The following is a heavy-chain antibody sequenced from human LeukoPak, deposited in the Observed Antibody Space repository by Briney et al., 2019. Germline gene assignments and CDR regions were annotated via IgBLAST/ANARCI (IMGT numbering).Heavy chain of an antibody. Sequence: PGGSLRLSCAASGFTFSSYSMSWVRQAPGEGLGWVSSISSSSSYIYYADSVKGRFTISRDNAKNSLYLQMNSLRAEDTAVYYCAELGITMIGGVWGKGPTVTISS. V-gene: IGHV3-21*01. D-gene: IGHD3-10*02. J-gene: IGHJ6*04. CDR2: ISSSSSYI. CDR3: AELGITMIGGV. CDR1: GFTFSSYS.